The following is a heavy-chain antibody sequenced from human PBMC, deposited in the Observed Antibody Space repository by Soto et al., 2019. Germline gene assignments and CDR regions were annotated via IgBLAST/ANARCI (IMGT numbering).Heavy chain of an antibody. V-gene: IGHV4-39*01. CDR1: GASISSSNYY. D-gene: IGHD6-13*01. CDR2: IYYSGTT. J-gene: IGHJ4*02. Sequence: ASETLSLTCTVSGASISSSNYYWGWIRQPPGKGLEWIGSIYYSGTTYYKSSLKSRVTISVDTSKNRFSLKLSSVTAADTAVYYCARHPGIAAASDYWGQGTLVTVSS. CDR3: ARHPGIAAASDY.